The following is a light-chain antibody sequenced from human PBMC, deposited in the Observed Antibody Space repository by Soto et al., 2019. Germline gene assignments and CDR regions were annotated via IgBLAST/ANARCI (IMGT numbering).Light chain of an antibody. CDR1: QSVSSY. CDR3: QQAYSFPIT. Sequence: DIVLTQSPSSLCLSPLGVATLSCRASQSVSSYLAWYQQKPGQAPRLLIYDASNRATGIPDRFSGSGSGTDFTLSINSLQPEDFATYYCQQAYSFPITFGQGTRLEI. CDR2: DAS. J-gene: IGKJ5*01. V-gene: IGKV3-11*01.